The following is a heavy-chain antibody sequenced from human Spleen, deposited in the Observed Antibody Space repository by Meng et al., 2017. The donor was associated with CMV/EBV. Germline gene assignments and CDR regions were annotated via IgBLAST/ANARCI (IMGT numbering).Heavy chain of an antibody. CDR3: VRDLSLYYDFWSGYYTDGTFDI. D-gene: IGHD3-3*01. CDR1: GFTVNSRY. Sequence: GESLRTSCAASGFTVNSRYMTWVRQVPGKGLEWVSVIFKDGRTYYADSVQGRFTISRDNSKNTVYLQLNSLRPEDTAVYYCVRDLSLYYDFWSGYYTDGTFDIWGQGRMVTVSS. J-gene: IGHJ3*02. CDR2: IFKDGRT. V-gene: IGHV3-53*05.